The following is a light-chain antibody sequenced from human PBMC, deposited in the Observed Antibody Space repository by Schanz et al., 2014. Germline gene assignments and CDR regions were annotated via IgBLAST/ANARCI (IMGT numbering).Light chain of an antibody. Sequence: EIVMTQSPATLSVSPGERATLSCRASQSVTNNLAWYQQKPGQAPRLLIYGASSRATGIPDRFRGSGSGTDFTLTISRLEPEDFAVYYCQQYGSSPITFGPGTKVDIK. CDR2: GAS. J-gene: IGKJ3*01. V-gene: IGKV3-20*01. CDR1: QSVTNN. CDR3: QQYGSSPIT.